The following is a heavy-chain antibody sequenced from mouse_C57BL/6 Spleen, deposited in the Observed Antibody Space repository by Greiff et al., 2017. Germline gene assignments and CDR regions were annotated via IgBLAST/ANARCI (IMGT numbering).Heavy chain of an antibody. J-gene: IGHJ4*01. CDR3: ARRKFYYAMDY. CDR1: GYSITSGYY. V-gene: IGHV3-6*01. CDR2: ISYDGSN. Sequence: DVQLQESGPGLVKPSQSLSLTCSVTGYSITSGYYWNWIRQFPGNKLEWMGYISYDGSNNYNPSLKNRISITRDTSKNQFFLKLNSVTTEDTATYYCARRKFYYAMDYWGQGTSVTVSS.